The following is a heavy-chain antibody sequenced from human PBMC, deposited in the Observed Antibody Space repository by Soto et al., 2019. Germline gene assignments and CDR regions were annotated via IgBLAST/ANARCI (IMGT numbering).Heavy chain of an antibody. CDR1: GGSISSYY. CDR3: ARTTNGDYAY. J-gene: IGHJ4*02. V-gene: IGHV4-59*01. D-gene: IGHD4-17*01. CDR2: IYYSGST. Sequence: TLSLTCTVSGGSISSYYWSWIRQPPGKGLEWIGYIYYSGSTNYNPSLKSRVTISVDTSKNQFSLKLSSVTAADTAVYYCARTTNGDYAYWGQGTLVTVLL.